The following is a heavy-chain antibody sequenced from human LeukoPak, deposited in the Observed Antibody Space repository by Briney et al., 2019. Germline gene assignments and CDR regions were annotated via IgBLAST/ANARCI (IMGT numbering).Heavy chain of an antibody. V-gene: IGHV4-34*01. CDR1: GGSFSGYY. D-gene: IGHD6-19*01. CDR3: ARKGYSSGFDY. J-gene: IGHJ4*02. Sequence: SETLSLTCAVYGGSFSGYYWSWIRQPPGKGLEWIGEVNHSGSTNYNPSLKSRVTISVDTSKNQFSLKLSSVTAADTAVYYCARKGYSSGFDYWGQGTLVTVSS. CDR2: VNHSGST.